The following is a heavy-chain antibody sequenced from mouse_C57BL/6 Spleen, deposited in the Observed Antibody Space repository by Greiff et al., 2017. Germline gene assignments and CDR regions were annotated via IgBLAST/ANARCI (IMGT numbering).Heavy chain of an antibody. J-gene: IGHJ2*01. CDR3: TTVLVDY. Sequence: EVKLQESGAELVRPGASVKLSCTASGFNIKDDYMHWVKQRPEQGLEWIGWIDPENGDTEYASKFQGKATITADTSSNTAYLQLSSLTSEDTAVYYCTTVLVDYWGQGTTLTVSS. V-gene: IGHV14-4*01. CDR2: IDPENGDT. CDR1: GFNIKDDY.